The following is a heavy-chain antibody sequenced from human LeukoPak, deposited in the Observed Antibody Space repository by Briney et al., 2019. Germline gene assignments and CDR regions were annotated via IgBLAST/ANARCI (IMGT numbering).Heavy chain of an antibody. Sequence: ASVKVSCKVSEYTLTEFSMHWVRQAPGKGLEWLGGFDREDGETIYEQKFQGRITMTEDTSSDTAYMELTSLRSEDTAVYYCTTSGLFGNGRDAFDIWGQGTLVTVSS. V-gene: IGHV1-24*01. J-gene: IGHJ3*02. CDR2: FDREDGET. D-gene: IGHD2-21*01. CDR3: TTSGLFGNGRDAFDI. CDR1: EYTLTEFS.